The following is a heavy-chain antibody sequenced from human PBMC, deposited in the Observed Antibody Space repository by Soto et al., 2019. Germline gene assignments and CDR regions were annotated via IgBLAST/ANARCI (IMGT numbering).Heavy chain of an antibody. J-gene: IGHJ6*03. CDR2: IYPGDSDT. V-gene: IGHV5-51*01. CDR1: GYSFTSYC. CDR3: ARHGRLRSVWAYYYYMDI. Sequence: VESLKISCKGSGYSFTSYCIGWVRQMPGKGLEWMGIIYPGDSDTRYSPSFQGQVTISADKSISTAYLQWSSLKASDTAMYYCARHGRLRSVWAYYYYMDIWGKGTTVTVYS. D-gene: IGHD5-12*01.